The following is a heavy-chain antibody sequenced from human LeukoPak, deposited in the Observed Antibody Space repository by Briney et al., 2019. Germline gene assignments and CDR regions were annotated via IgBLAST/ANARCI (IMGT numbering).Heavy chain of an antibody. D-gene: IGHD3-10*01. CDR2: ISNGAPTM. CDR1: GFTFNDYY. V-gene: IGHV3-11*04. Sequence: GGSLRLSCAASGFTFNDYYMSWIRQAPGKGLEWISYISNGAPTMYYADSVRGRFTISRDNAKNSLYLQMNSLRAEDTAVYYCARVGIRDAFDIWGQGTMVTVSS. J-gene: IGHJ3*02. CDR3: ARVGIRDAFDI.